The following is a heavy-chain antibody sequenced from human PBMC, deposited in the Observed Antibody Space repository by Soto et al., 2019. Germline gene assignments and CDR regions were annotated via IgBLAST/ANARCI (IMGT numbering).Heavy chain of an antibody. CDR2: IYYSGST. CDR1: GGSISSRGYY. CDR3: ATSNWFDP. Sequence: QLQLQESGPGLVKPSETLSLTCTVAGGSISSRGYYWGWIRQPPGKGLEWIGTIYYSGSTYYNPSLKSRDTISVETSKNQFSLKRSSVTAADTAVYYCATSNWFDPWGQGTLVTVSS. J-gene: IGHJ5*02. V-gene: IGHV4-39*01.